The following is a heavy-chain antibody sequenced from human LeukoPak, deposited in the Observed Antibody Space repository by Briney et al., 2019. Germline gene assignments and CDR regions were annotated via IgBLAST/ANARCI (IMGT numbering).Heavy chain of an antibody. J-gene: IGHJ5*02. Sequence: GGSLRLSCAASGFTFSSCPMTWVRQVPGKGLEWVSAICAGGYCTYYADSVKGRFTISRDNSKNTLYLQMNSLRAEDTAVYYCARDRPHSGSPWGQGTLVTVSS. V-gene: IGHV3-23*01. CDR1: GFTFSSCP. D-gene: IGHD1-26*01. CDR2: ICAGGYCT. CDR3: ARDRPHSGSP.